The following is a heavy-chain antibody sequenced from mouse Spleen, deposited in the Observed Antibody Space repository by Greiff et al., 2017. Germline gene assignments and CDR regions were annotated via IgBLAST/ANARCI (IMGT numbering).Heavy chain of an antibody. V-gene: IGHV14-4*01. D-gene: IGHD1-2*01. CDR3: TTLLRLREAY. Sequence: EVQLQQSGAELVRPGASVKLSCTASGFNIKDDYMHWVKQRPEQGLEWIGWIDPENGDTEYASKFQGKATITADTSSNTAYLQLSSLTSEDTAVYYCTTLLRLREAYWGQGTLVTVSA. CDR2: IDPENGDT. CDR1: GFNIKDDY. J-gene: IGHJ3*01.